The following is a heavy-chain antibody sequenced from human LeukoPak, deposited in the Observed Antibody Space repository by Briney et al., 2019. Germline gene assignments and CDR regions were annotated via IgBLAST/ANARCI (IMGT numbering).Heavy chain of an antibody. Sequence: PGGSLRLSCAASGFTFSSYSMNWVRQAPGKGLEWVSYISSSSSTIYYADSVKGRFTISRDNAKNSLCLQMNSLRAEDTAVYYCARDRYYYDKGIYFDYWGQGTLVTVSS. CDR3: ARDRYYYDKGIYFDY. D-gene: IGHD3-22*01. J-gene: IGHJ4*02. V-gene: IGHV3-48*04. CDR1: GFTFSSYS. CDR2: ISSSSSTI.